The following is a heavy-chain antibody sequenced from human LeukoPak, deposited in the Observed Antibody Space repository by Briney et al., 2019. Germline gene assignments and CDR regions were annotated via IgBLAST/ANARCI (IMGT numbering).Heavy chain of an antibody. CDR1: GGRISSVSYY. D-gene: IGHD3-9*01. CDR3: ARGGGEGAFRYFCWFHYSDGY. J-gene: IGHJ4*02. Sequence: PSQTLSLTCTVSGGRISSVSYYWSWIRQPAGKGPEWIGRIYTSGSTNYNPSLKSRVTISVDTSKNQFSLKLRTVTAENTAVYYCARGGGEGAFRYFCWFHYSDGYWGQGTLVTVSS. V-gene: IGHV4-61*02. CDR2: IYTSGST.